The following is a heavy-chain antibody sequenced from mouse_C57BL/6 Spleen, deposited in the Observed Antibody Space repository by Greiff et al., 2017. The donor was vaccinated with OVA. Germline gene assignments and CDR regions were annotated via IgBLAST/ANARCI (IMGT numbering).Heavy chain of an antibody. D-gene: IGHD1-1*01. Sequence: EVMLVESGGGLVKPGGSLKLSCAASGFTFSSYTMSWVRQTPEKRLEWVATISGGGGNTYYPDSVKGRFTISRDNAKNTLYLQMSSLRSEDTALYYCARHPVVADYYAMDYWGQGTSVTVSS. CDR2: ISGGGGNT. V-gene: IGHV5-9*01. J-gene: IGHJ4*01. CDR3: ARHPVVADYYAMDY. CDR1: GFTFSSYT.